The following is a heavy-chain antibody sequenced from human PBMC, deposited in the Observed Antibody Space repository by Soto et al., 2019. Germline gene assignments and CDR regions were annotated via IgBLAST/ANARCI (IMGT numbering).Heavy chain of an antibody. J-gene: IGHJ4*02. CDR3: ARDGRYSGSYGGYYFDY. V-gene: IGHV1-18*01. CDR1: GYTFTNSG. D-gene: IGHD1-26*01. Sequence: ASVKVSCKASGYTFTNSGFSWVRQAPGQGLEWVGWIRVNNGDTHYAQKLQGRVTMTTDTSTSTAYMELRSLRSDDTAVYYCARDGRYSGSYGGYYFDYWGQGTLVTVSS. CDR2: IRVNNGDT.